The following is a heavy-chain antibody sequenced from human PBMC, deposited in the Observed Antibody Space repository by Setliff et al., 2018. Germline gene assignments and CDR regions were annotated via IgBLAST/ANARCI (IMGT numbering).Heavy chain of an antibody. V-gene: IGHV1-2*02. CDR2: INPNSGGT. D-gene: IGHD3-3*01. Sequence: ASVKVSCKASGYTFTGYYIHWVRQAPGQGLEYMGWINPNSGGTNYAPKSQGRVTMTRDTSTSTVYMEVISLRSEDTAVYFCARDRFYNSWSGTSITAPHDAFDIWGQGTMVT. CDR3: ARDRFYNSWSGTSITAPHDAFDI. CDR1: GYTFTGYY. J-gene: IGHJ3*02.